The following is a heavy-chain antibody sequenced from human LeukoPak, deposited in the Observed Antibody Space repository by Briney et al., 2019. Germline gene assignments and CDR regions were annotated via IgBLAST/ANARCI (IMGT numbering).Heavy chain of an antibody. D-gene: IGHD6-19*01. CDR2: INQGGTER. Sequence: PGGSLRLSCAASGFTFSSYGMHWVRQAPGKGLEWVANINQGGTERYVDSVKGRFTISRDNAKNSLYLQMNSLRAEDTAVYYCVREDSYSSGWYGPDYWGQGTLVTVSS. J-gene: IGHJ4*02. CDR1: GFTFSSYG. V-gene: IGHV3-7*05. CDR3: VREDSYSSGWYGPDY.